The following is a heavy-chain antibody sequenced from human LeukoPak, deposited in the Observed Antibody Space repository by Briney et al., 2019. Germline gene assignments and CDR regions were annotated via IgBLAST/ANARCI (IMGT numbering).Heavy chain of an antibody. J-gene: IGHJ4*02. CDR2: IYYSGST. CDR3: ATTGYTSGWDLDY. CDR1: GGSISTYY. V-gene: IGHV4-59*08. D-gene: IGHD6-19*01. Sequence: SETLSLTCTVSGGSISTYYWSWIRQPPGKGLEWIGYIYYSGSTTYNPSLKSRVTMSVDTSQNQFSLNLSSVTAADTAVYYCATTGYTSGWDLDYWGQGTLVTVSS.